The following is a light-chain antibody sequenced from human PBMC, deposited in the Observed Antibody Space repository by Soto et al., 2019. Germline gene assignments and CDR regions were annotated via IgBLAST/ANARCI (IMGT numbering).Light chain of an antibody. CDR2: EVT. CDR1: SSDVGAYDY. J-gene: IGLJ2*01. V-gene: IGLV2-8*01. CDR3: SSHASSGSIAFVI. Sequence: QSALTQPPSASGSPGQSVTISCTGTSSDVGAYDYVSWYQQYPGKAPKLMIYEVTKWPSGVPDRFSGSKSGNTASLTVSGLQAEDEGDYYCSSHASSGSIAFVIYGGGTKLTVL.